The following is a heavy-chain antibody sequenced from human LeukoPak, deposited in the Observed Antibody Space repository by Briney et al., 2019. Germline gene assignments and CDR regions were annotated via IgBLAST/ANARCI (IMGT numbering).Heavy chain of an antibody. D-gene: IGHD4-17*01. CDR1: GFTFDDYA. CDR2: ISWDGGST. CDR3: AKNPAVTTEYYYYMDV. V-gene: IGHV3-43D*04. J-gene: IGHJ6*03. Sequence: GGSLRLSCAASGFTFDDYAMHWVRQAPGKGLEWVSLISWDGGSTYYADSVKGRFTISRDNSKNSLYLQMNSLRAEDTASYYCAKNPAVTTEYYYYMDVWGKGTAVTVSS.